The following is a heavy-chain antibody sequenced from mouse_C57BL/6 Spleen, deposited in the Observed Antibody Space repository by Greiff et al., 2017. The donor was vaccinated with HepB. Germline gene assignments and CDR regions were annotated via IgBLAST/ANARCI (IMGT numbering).Heavy chain of an antibody. V-gene: IGHV5-17*01. J-gene: IGHJ2*01. CDR2: ISSGSSTI. CDR3: AKSYDGYYGGYFDY. CDR1: GFTFSDYG. D-gene: IGHD2-3*01. Sequence: EVQVVESGGGLVKPGGSLKLSCAASGFTFSDYGMHWVRQAPEKGLEWVAYISSGSSTIYYADTVKGRFTISRDNAKNTLFLQMTSLRSEDTAMYYCAKSYDGYYGGYFDYWGQGTTLTVSS.